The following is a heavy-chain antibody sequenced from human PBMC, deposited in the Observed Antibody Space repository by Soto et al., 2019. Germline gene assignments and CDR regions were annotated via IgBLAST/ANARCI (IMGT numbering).Heavy chain of an antibody. CDR1: GYTLTRHY. D-gene: IGHD2-15*01. CDR2: INTDSGYT. CDR3: ARDRGNMVGICHHYYGMDV. V-gene: IGHV1-2*02. J-gene: IGHJ6*02. Sequence: ASVQVSCQASGYTLTRHYIHWVRQAPGPSLEWTGWINTDSGYTKDAQKFQGRVTMTRDTSISTVYMELSRLKSDDTAVYYCARDRGNMVGICHHYYGMDVWGQGATVTVSS.